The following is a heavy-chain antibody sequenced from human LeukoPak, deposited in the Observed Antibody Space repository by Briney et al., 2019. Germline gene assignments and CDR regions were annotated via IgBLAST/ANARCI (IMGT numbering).Heavy chain of an antibody. D-gene: IGHD3-10*01. CDR2: INPSGGST. CDR3: ARELPGIGEPEIRGVYYGMDV. Sequence: ASVKVSCKASGYTSTSYYMHWVRQAPGQGLEWMGIINPSGGSTSYAQRFQGRVTMTRDTSTSTVYMELSSLRSEDTAVYYCARELPGIGEPEIRGVYYGMDVWGKGTTVTVSS. J-gene: IGHJ6*04. CDR1: GYTSTSYY. V-gene: IGHV1-46*01.